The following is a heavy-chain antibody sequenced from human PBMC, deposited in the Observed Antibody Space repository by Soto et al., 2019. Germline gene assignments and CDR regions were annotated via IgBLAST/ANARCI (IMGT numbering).Heavy chain of an antibody. CDR1: GFTFSSYA. D-gene: IGHD2-8*01. J-gene: IGHJ4*02. CDR3: AKDLRYCTNGVCYTGPGYYFEY. Sequence: AGGSLRLSCAASGFTFSSYAMSWVRQAPGKGLEWVSAISGSGGSTYYADSVKGRFTISRDNSKNTLYLQMNSLRAEDTAVYYCAKDLRYCTNGVCYTGPGYYFEYWGQGTLVTVYS. CDR2: ISGSGGST. V-gene: IGHV3-23*01.